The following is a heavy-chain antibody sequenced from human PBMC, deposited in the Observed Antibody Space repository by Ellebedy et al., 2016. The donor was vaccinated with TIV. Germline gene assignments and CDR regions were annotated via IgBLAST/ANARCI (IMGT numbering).Heavy chain of an antibody. D-gene: IGHD6-19*01. J-gene: IGHJ4*02. V-gene: IGHV3-23*01. Sequence: GESLKISCAASGFTFSNYAMRWFRQAPGKGLEWVSAITGSSDRTFYADSVKGRFTVSRDTSKNTLYLQMNSLRAEDTAIYYCAKDTGKYGWNSEYWGQGTQVTVSS. CDR3: AKDTGKYGWNSEY. CDR2: ITGSSDRT. CDR1: GFTFSNYA.